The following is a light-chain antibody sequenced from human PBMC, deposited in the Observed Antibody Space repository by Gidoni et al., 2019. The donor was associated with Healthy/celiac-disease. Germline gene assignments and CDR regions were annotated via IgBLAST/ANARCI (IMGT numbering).Light chain of an antibody. CDR1: QRVSSSY. V-gene: IGKV3-20*01. Sequence: EIVLTQAPGTLSLSPGERATHSCRARQRVSSSYLAWYQQKPGQAPRLLLYGASSRATGIPDRFSGSGSGTDFTLTISRLEPEDFAVYYCQQYCSSPTWTFGQGTKVEIK. CDR3: QQYCSSPTWT. J-gene: IGKJ1*01. CDR2: GAS.